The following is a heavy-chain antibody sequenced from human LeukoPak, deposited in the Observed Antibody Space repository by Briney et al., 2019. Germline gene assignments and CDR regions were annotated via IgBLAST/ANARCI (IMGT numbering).Heavy chain of an antibody. D-gene: IGHD2-2*01. CDR1: GGSITSSDW. CDR2: IYRSEDT. Sequence: PSETLSPTCPVSGGSITSSDWGSGVRQPPGRGLEWIGYIYRSEDTNYNPSLKSRVTMSLDKSKNQFSLKLSSVTAADTAVYYCARDPHCSSTNCPLDYWGQGTLVIVSS. CDR3: ARDPHCSSTNCPLDY. V-gene: IGHV4-4*02. J-gene: IGHJ4*02.